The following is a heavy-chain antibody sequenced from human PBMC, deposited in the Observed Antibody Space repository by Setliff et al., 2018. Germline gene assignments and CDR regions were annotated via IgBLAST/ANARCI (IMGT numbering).Heavy chain of an antibody. Sequence: PGESLKISCKGSGYSFTRYWIGWVRQMPGKGLEWMGIIYPSDSDTRYSPSFQGQVTISADKSISTAYLQWSSLKASDTAMYYCARRQGANWGSDYYYGMDVWSQGTRSPSP. V-gene: IGHV5-51*01. D-gene: IGHD7-27*01. J-gene: IGHJ6*02. CDR1: GYSFTRYW. CDR3: ARRQGANWGSDYYYGMDV. CDR2: IYPSDSDT.